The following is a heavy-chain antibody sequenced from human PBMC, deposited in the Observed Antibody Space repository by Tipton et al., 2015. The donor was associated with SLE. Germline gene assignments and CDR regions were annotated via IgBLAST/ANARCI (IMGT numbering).Heavy chain of an antibody. CDR1: GGSVSSGGYY. J-gene: IGHJ2*01. CDR3: ARDPRRMNYRYFDL. Sequence: TLSLTCTVSGGSVSSGGYYWSWIRQPPGKGLEWIGYIYYSGSTNYNPSLKSRVTISVDTSKNQFSLKLSSVTAADTAVYYCARDPRRMNYRYFDLWGRGTLVTVSS. CDR2: IYYSGST. V-gene: IGHV4-61*08.